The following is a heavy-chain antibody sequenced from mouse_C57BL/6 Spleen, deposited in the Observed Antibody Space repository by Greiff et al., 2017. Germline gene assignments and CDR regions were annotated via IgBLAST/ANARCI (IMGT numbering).Heavy chain of an antibody. Sequence: QVQLQQSGPELVKPGASVKLSCKASGYTFTSYDINWVKQRPGQGLEWIGWIYPRDGSTTYNEKFKGKATLTVDTSSSTAYMEPHSLTSEDSAVYFCARSYSNYYFDYWGQGTTLTVSS. CDR3: ARSYSNYYFDY. D-gene: IGHD2-5*01. J-gene: IGHJ2*01. CDR1: GYTFTSYD. CDR2: IYPRDGST. V-gene: IGHV1-85*01.